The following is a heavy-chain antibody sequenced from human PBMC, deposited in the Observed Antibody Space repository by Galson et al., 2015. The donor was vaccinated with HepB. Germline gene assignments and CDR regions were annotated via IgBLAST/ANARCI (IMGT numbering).Heavy chain of an antibody. V-gene: IGHV3-73*01. D-gene: IGHD1-26*01. CDR2: IRSKANSYAT. CDR1: GFTFSGSA. Sequence: SLRLSCAASGFTFSGSAVHWVRQASGKGLEWVGRIRSKANSYATAYAASVKGRFTISRDDSKNTAYLQMNSLKTEDTAVYYCTVPVVGATTEGVYYYYYYMDVWGKGTTVTVSS. CDR3: TVPVVGATTEGVYYYYYYMDV. J-gene: IGHJ6*03.